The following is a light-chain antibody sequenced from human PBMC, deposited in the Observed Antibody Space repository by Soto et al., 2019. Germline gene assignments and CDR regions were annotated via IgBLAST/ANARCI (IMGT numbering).Light chain of an antibody. CDR3: CSYAGSSTRWV. CDR1: SSDVGSYNL. V-gene: IGLV2-23*01. CDR2: EGS. Sequence: QAVVTQPASVSGSPGQSITISCTGTSSDVGSYNLVSWYQQHPGKAPKLMIYEGSKRPSGVSNRFSGSKSGNTASLTISGLQAEDEADYYCCSYAGSSTRWVFGGGTQLTVL. J-gene: IGLJ3*02.